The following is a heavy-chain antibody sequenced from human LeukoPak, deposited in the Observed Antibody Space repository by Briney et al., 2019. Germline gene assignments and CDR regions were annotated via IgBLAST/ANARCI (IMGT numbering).Heavy chain of an antibody. CDR3: ARVSEIVVVVAAGEYYFDY. V-gene: IGHV1-46*01. D-gene: IGHD2-15*01. Sequence: ASVKVSCKASGYTFTSYYMHWVRQAPGQGLEWMGIINPSGGSTSYAQKFQGRVTTTRDTSTSTVYMELSSLRSEDTAVYYCARVSEIVVVVAAGEYYFDYWGQGTLVTVSS. CDR1: GYTFTSYY. CDR2: INPSGGST. J-gene: IGHJ4*02.